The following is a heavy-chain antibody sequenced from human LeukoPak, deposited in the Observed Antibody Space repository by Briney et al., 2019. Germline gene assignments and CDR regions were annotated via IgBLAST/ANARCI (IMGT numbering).Heavy chain of an antibody. V-gene: IGHV7-4-1*02. Sequence: ASVKVSCKASGYTFTTYSMNWVRLAPGHGLEWMGWINTNTGNPTYAQGFTGRFVFSLDTSVSTAYLQISSLKAEDTAVYYCARGMAELDPWGQGTLVTVSS. CDR1: GYTFTTYS. D-gene: IGHD2-8*01. CDR2: INTNTGNP. J-gene: IGHJ5*02. CDR3: ARGMAELDP.